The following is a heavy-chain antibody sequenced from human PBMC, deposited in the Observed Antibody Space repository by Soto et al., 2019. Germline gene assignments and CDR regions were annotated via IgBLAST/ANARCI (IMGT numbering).Heavy chain of an antibody. CDR2: IYYSGST. V-gene: IGHV4-39*01. CDR1: GGSISSSSYY. Sequence: SETLSLTCTVSGGSISSSSYYWGWIRQPPGKGLEWIGSIYYSGSTYYNPSLKSRVTISVDTSKNQFSLKLSSVTAADTAVYYCARDVLRYFDWLSYRDYWGQGTLVTV. J-gene: IGHJ4*02. CDR3: ARDVLRYFDWLSYRDY. D-gene: IGHD3-9*01.